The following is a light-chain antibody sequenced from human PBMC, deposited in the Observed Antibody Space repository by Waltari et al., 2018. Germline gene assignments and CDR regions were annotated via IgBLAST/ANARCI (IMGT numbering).Light chain of an antibody. CDR2: GTS. CDR1: QRVRST. J-gene: IGKJ1*01. V-gene: IGKV3D-15*01. Sequence: EIVMTQTPATLSLPPGESATLFCRANQRVRSTFAGFQQKPGQPPWLLIYGTSTRATGIPARFSGSGSGTEFSLTISSLQPEDFATYYCQQYTYWPWTCGQGTRVETK. CDR3: QQYTYWPWT.